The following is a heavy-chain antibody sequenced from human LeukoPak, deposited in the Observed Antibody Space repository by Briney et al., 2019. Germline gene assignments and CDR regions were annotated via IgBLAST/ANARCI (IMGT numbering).Heavy chain of an antibody. J-gene: IGHJ4*02. CDR2: INHSGST. D-gene: IGHD2-21*02. CDR1: DGSLSCYY. V-gene: IGHV4-34*01. Sequence: SETLSLTCAAYDGSLSCYYWSWFRQPPGKGLEWIGEINHSGSTNYNPSLKSRVTISVDTSKNQFSLKLSSVTAADTAVYYCARGRSGRGDSYLDYWGQGTLVTVSS. CDR3: ARGRSGRGDSYLDY.